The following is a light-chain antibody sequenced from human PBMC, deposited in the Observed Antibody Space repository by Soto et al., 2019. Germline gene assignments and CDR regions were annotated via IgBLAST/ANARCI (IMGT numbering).Light chain of an antibody. V-gene: IGKV3-11*01. CDR3: QQRSNWPLT. Sequence: EIVLTQSPATLSLSPGERATLSCRASQSVSSYLAWYQQKPGQAPRLLIYDASNRATGIPARFSGSGSGTDFNLTISSLEPEDFAVYYGQQRSNWPLTFGGGTKVELK. CDR1: QSVSSY. J-gene: IGKJ4*01. CDR2: DAS.